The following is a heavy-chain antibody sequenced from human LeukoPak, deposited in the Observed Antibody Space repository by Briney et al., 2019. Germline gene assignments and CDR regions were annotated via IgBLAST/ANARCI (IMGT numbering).Heavy chain of an antibody. V-gene: IGHV3-23*01. CDR2: IRGSGTKR. Sequence: GVTLRLFCAASVFTFSKHGMTWVRHAPGKGLEWATAIRGSGTKRFYADSGTGRFTISRDNSKNTLYLQMNSLRAEDTAVYFCAKEASTYEPHYGGQGTLVTVSS. J-gene: IGHJ4*02. CDR3: AKEASTYEPHY. D-gene: IGHD2-2*01. CDR1: VFTFSKHG.